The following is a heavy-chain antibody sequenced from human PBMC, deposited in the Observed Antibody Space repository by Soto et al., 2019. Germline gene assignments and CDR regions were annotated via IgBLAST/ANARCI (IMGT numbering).Heavy chain of an antibody. V-gene: IGHV3-53*01. CDR2: IYSGGST. J-gene: IGHJ4*02. CDR1: GFTVTTSY. CDR3: ARLYSASYTSFDY. Sequence: GGSLRLSCAASGFTVTTSYMTWVRQAPGKGLEWVSAIYSGGSTYYADSVKGRFTISRDNSKNTLYLQMNSLRAEDTAMYYCARLYSASYTSFDYWGQGTLVTVSS. D-gene: IGHD1-26*01.